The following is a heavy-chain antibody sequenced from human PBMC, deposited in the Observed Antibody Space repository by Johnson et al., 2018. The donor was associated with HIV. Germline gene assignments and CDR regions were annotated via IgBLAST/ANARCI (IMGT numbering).Heavy chain of an antibody. V-gene: IGHV3-NL1*01. CDR1: GFTFSSYG. J-gene: IGHJ3*02. D-gene: IGHD3-3*01. CDR2: ISGSGGYT. CDR3: AKAKGVRFLEWLPQDAFDI. Sequence: QVQLVESGGGVVQPGRSLRLSCAASGFTFSSYGMHWVRQAPGKGLEWVSAISGSGGYTYYADSVKGRFTISRDSSKNTLYLQMNSLRAEDTAVYYCAKAKGVRFLEWLPQDAFDIWGQGTMVTVSS.